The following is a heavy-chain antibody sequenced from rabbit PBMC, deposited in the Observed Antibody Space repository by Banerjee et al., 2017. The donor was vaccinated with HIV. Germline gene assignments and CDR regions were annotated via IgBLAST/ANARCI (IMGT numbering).Heavy chain of an antibody. CDR1: GFSFSSSYW. CDR2: IYAGSGST. D-gene: IGHD2-1*01. J-gene: IGHJ4*01. V-gene: IGHV1S45*01. Sequence: QEQLEESGGDLVKPEGSLTLTCTASGFSFSSSYWICWVRQAPGKGLEWIACIYAGSGSTYYASWAKGRFTISKTSSTTVTLQMTSLTAADTATYFCARDYIYGDGDYAFSLWGPGTLVTVS. CDR3: ARDYIYGDGDYAFSL.